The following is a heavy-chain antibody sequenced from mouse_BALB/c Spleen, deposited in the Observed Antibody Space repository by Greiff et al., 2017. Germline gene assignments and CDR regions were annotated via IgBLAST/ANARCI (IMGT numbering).Heavy chain of an antibody. D-gene: IGHD2-4*01. CDR2: IDPETGGT. J-gene: IGHJ4*01. CDR3: TKGYDYDGYAMDY. CDR1: GYTFTDYE. V-gene: IGHV1-15*01. Sequence: VQLQESGAELVRPGASVTLSCKASGYTFTDYEMHWVKQTPVHGLEWIGAIDPETGGTAYNQKFKGKATLTADKSSSTAYMELRSLTSEDSAVYYCTKGYDYDGYAMDYWGQGTSVTVSS.